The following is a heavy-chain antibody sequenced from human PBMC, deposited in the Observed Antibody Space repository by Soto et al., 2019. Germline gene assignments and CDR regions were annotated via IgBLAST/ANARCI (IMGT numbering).Heavy chain of an antibody. CDR3: TRLVDFWSGYPTYYYGMDV. J-gene: IGHJ6*02. V-gene: IGHV3-73*01. CDR2: IRSKANIYAT. Sequence: LRLSCAASGFTFSGSAMHWVRQASGKGREGVGRIRSKANIYATAYAASVKGRFTICRDDSKNTAYLQMNSLKNEDTAVYYCTRLVDFWSGYPTYYYGMDVWGQGTTVTVSS. D-gene: IGHD3-3*01. CDR1: GFTFSGSA.